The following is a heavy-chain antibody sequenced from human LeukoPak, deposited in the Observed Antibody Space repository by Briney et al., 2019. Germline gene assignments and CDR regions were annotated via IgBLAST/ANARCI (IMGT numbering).Heavy chain of an antibody. CDR2: IKFDGTEE. Sequence: GGSLRLSCAASGFTFSDYWMSWRRQAPGKVLGWVANIKFDGTEEYYVESVKCRFTISRDNDKNSLYLQLNSLRVDDTAVYYCKSGGAAPGSFDNWGQGTLVTVS. CDR3: KSGGAAPGSFDN. J-gene: IGHJ4*02. D-gene: IGHD4-23*01. V-gene: IGHV3-7*01. CDR1: GFTFSDYW.